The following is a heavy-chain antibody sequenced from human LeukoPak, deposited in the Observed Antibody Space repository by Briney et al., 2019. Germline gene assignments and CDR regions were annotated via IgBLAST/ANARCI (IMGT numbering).Heavy chain of an antibody. CDR1: GFTFGDYA. Sequence: GGSLRLSCTASGFTFGDYAMSWVRQAPGKGLEWVGFIRSKVYGGTTEYAASVKGRFTISRDDSKSIAYLQMNSLKTEDTAVYFCTRDLRRQQGTYYFDYWGQGTLVTVSS. D-gene: IGHD6-13*01. CDR2: IRSKVYGGTT. CDR3: TRDLRRQQGTYYFDY. J-gene: IGHJ4*02. V-gene: IGHV3-49*04.